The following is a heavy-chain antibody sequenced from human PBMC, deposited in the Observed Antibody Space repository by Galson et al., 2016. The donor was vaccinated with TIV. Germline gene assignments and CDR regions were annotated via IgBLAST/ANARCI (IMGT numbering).Heavy chain of an antibody. CDR1: GFLVSANY. CDR3: ATSTVTNLGDY. Sequence: SLRLSCAASGFLVSANYMSWVRQAPGKGLEWVSIIYRGGASYYPESVKGRFTISRDNSKNTLFLQINSLSVEDTAVYYCATSTVTNLGDYWGQGTLVTVSS. V-gene: IGHV3-53*05. J-gene: IGHJ4*02. D-gene: IGHD4-17*01. CDR2: IYRGGAS.